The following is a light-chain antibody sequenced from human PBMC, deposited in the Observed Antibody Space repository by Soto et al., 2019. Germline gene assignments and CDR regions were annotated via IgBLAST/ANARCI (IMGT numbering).Light chain of an antibody. J-gene: IGKJ5*01. CDR1: QGISSW. V-gene: IGKV1-12*01. Sequence: DIQMTQSPSSVSASVGDRVTITCRASQGISSWLAWYQKKPGKAPNLLIYAASSLQSGVPSRFSGSESGTDFTLTISSLQPEDCAICFCQQANSFPITVGQGTRLEIK. CDR2: AAS. CDR3: QQANSFPIT.